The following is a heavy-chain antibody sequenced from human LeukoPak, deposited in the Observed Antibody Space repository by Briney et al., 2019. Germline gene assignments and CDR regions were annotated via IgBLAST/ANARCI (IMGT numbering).Heavy chain of an antibody. CDR2: IYYSGTI. CDR1: GGSIRSYY. CDR3: ARRKSGEVAVDY. J-gene: IGHJ4*02. D-gene: IGHD5-12*01. V-gene: IGHV4-39*01. Sequence: SETLSLTCTVSGGSIRSYYWGWIRQPPGKGLEWIGSIYYSGTIYYYNPSLKSRVTISIDTSKNQFSLKMSSVAAADTAVYYCARRKSGEVAVDYWGQGTLITVSS.